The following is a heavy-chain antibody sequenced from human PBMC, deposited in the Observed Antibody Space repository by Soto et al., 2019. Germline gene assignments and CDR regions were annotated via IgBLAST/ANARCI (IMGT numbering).Heavy chain of an antibody. CDR3: ARDYYRFNSGYVFSMDV. D-gene: IGHD5-12*01. CDR2: ISYDGSNK. J-gene: IGHJ6*02. V-gene: IGHV3-30-3*01. Sequence: QVQMVESGGGVVQPGRSLRLSCAASGFTFSSYAMHWVRQAPGKGLEWVAVISYDGSNKYYADSVKGRFTISRDNSKNTLYLQINSLRSEYTAVYYCARDYYRFNSGYVFSMDVWGQVTTVTVSS. CDR1: GFTFSSYA.